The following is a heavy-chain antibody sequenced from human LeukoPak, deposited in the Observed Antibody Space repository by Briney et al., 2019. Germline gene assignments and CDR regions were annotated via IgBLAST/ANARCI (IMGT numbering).Heavy chain of an antibody. J-gene: IGHJ6*03. D-gene: IGHD2-2*01. V-gene: IGHV1-8*02. CDR2: MNPNSGNT. CDR1: GYTFTSYD. Sequence: GASVKVSCKASGYTFTSYDINWVRQATGQGLEWMGWMNPNSGNTGYAQKFQGRVTMTRNTSISTAYMELSSLRSEDTAVYYCARGFVVVVPAASPYYYYYYMDVWGKGTTVTISS. CDR3: ARGFVVVVPAASPYYYYYYMDV.